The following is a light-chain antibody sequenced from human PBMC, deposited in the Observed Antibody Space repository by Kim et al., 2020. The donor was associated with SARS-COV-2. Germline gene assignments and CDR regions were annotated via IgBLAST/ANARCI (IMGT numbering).Light chain of an antibody. Sequence: EIVMTQSPATLSVSPGERATLSCRASQSVSSNLAWYQQKPGQAPRLLIYGASTRATGIPARFSGSGSGTEFTLTISSLQSEDFAVYYCQKYNNWPLFALTFGGGTKVDIK. CDR3: QKYNNWPLFALT. CDR2: GAS. CDR1: QSVSSN. V-gene: IGKV3-15*01. J-gene: IGKJ4*01.